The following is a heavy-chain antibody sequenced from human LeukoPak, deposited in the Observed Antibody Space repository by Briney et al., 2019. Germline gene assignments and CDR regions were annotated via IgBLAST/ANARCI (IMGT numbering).Heavy chain of an antibody. CDR3: ARDLGYGDPFDY. CDR1: DGSISSGGYY. J-gene: IGHJ4*02. V-gene: IGHV4-30-2*01. Sequence: SETLSLTCTVSDGSISSGGYYWSWIRQPPGKGLEWIGYIYHSGTTYYNPSLKSRVTISVDTSKNQVSLKLSSVTAADTAVYYCARDLGYGDPFDYWGQGTLVTVSS. CDR2: IYHSGTT. D-gene: IGHD4-17*01.